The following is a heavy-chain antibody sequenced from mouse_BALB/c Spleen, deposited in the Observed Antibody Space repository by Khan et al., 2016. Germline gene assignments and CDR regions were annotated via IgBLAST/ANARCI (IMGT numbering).Heavy chain of an antibody. Sequence: VQLQQSGAELVKPGASVKLSCTASGFNIKDTYMHWVKQRPEQGLEWIGRIDPANGNTKYDPKFQGKATITADTSSNTAYLQLSSLTSEDTAVYCCARATATAYWGQGTLVTVSA. CDR1: GFNIKDTY. CDR2: IDPANGNT. J-gene: IGHJ3*01. D-gene: IGHD1-2*01. V-gene: IGHV14-3*02. CDR3: ARATATAY.